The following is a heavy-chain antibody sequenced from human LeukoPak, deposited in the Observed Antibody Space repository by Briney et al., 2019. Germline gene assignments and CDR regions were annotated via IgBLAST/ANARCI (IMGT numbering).Heavy chain of an antibody. V-gene: IGHV1-2*06. D-gene: IGHD2-15*01. CDR1: GYRFTGYY. CDR2: INPSSGGT. CDR3: ARSVGIVVVVAATRRWFDP. Sequence: GASVKVSCTTSGYRFTGYYSDWVRQAPGQGLEWMGRINPSSGGTNYAQKFEGRVTMTRHTSINTAYMELSRLTSDDTAVYYCARSVGIVVVVAATRRWFDPWGQGTLVTVSS. J-gene: IGHJ5*02.